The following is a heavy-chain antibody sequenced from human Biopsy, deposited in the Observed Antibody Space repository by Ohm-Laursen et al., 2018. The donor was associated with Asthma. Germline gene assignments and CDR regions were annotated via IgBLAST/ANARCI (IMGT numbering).Heavy chain of an antibody. CDR3: VKDIRLQLWGFDS. D-gene: IGHD6-13*01. Sequence: SLRLSCAASGFTFSNYAISWVRQAPGKGLEWVSGVSWNSGSIDYADSVKGRFTISRDNAKNSLYLQMNSLRGADTALYYCVKDIRLQLWGFDSWGQGTLVTVSS. CDR1: GFTFSNYA. V-gene: IGHV3-9*01. J-gene: IGHJ4*02. CDR2: VSWNSGSI.